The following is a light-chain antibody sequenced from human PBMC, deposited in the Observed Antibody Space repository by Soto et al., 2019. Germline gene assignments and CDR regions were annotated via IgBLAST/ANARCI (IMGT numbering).Light chain of an antibody. CDR1: QTVSSSF. CDR2: GAS. Sequence: EIVLTQSPGTLSLSPGERATLSCRASQTVSSSFLAWYRQKPGQAPRLLIYGASSRATGIPDRFSGSGSGTDFTLTISRLDPEDFAVYYCQQYGSSPVTFGQGTKVDIK. J-gene: IGKJ1*01. V-gene: IGKV3-20*01. CDR3: QQYGSSPVT.